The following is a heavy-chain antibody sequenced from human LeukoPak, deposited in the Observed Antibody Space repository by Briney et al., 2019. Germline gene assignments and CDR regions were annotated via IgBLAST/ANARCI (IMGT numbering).Heavy chain of an antibody. V-gene: IGHV3-30*02. D-gene: IGHD3-22*01. CDR1: GFTFSSYG. CDR3: ARVFWETVNTGYYSDF. CDR2: IRYDGSNK. Sequence: GGSLRLSCAASGFTFSSYGMHWVRQAPGKGLEWVAFIRYDGSNKYYADSVKGRFTISRDNSKNTLYLQMNSLRAEDTAVYYCARVFWETVNTGYYSDFWGQGTLVTVSS. J-gene: IGHJ4*02.